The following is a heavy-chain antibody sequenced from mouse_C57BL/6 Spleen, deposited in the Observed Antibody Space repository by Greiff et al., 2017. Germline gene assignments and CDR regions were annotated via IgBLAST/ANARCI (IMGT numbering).Heavy chain of an antibody. Sequence: VQLQQSGPVLVKPGASVKMSCKASGYTFTDYYMNWVKQSHGKSLEWIGVINPYNGGTSYNQKFKGKATLTVDKSSSTAYMELNSLPDEDSAVYYCAREDDYVDFDGWGTGTTVTGSS. V-gene: IGHV1-19*01. CDR2: INPYNGGT. CDR1: GYTFTDYY. D-gene: IGHD2-4*01. CDR3: AREDDYVDFDG. J-gene: IGHJ1*03.